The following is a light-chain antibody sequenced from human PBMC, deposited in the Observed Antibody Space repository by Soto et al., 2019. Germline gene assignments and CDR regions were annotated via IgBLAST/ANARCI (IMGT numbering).Light chain of an antibody. CDR1: QSISMW. CDR2: KAS. V-gene: IGKV1-5*03. J-gene: IGKJ1*01. CDR3: QQYNHYQWT. Sequence: DVQMTQSPSTLSASVGDSVTITCRASQSISMWLAWYQQKAGKAPNLLIYKASSLEGGVPSRFSGSGSGTEFTRTISSLQSDDFATDYCQQYNHYQWTFGQGTKGEV.